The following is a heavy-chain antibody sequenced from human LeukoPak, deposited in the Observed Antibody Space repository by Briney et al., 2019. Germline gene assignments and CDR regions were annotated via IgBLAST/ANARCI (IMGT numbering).Heavy chain of an antibody. V-gene: IGHV4-59*08. Sequence: SETLSLTCTVSGGSISSYYWSWIRQPPGKGLEWIGYIYYSGGTNYNPSLKSRVTISVDTSKNQFSLKLSSVTAADTAVYYCARRGYSSSWPFDYWGQGTLVTVSS. D-gene: IGHD6-13*01. CDR1: GGSISSYY. CDR2: IYYSGGT. J-gene: IGHJ4*02. CDR3: ARRGYSSSWPFDY.